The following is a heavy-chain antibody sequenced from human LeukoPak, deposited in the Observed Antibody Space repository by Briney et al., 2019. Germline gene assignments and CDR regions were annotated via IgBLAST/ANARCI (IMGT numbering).Heavy chain of an antibody. CDR2: IYPSGSA. CDR3: ARHRDYYDT. CDR1: GGSIRSYY. V-gene: IGHV4-59*08. Sequence: PSETLSLTCTVSGGSIRSYYWSWIRQPPGKGLEWIGYIYPSGSANYNPSLKSRVTISGDTSKNQISLKLTSVTAADTAVYFCARHRDYYDTWGQGTLVTVSS. J-gene: IGHJ5*02. D-gene: IGHD3-22*01.